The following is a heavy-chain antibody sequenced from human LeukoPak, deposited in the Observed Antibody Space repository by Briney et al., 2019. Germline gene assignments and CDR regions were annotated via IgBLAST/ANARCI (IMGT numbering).Heavy chain of an antibody. CDR2: IYPGDSDT. V-gene: IGHV5-51*01. J-gene: IGHJ4*02. CDR3: ARRRDLYSGSYYPFDY. CDR1: GYSFTSYW. Sequence: GESLKISCKGSGYSFTSYWIGWVRQMPGKGLEWMWIIYPGDSDTRYSPSFQGQVTISADKSISTAYLQGSSLKASDTAMYYCARRRDLYSGSYYPFDYWGQGTLVTVSS. D-gene: IGHD1-26*01.